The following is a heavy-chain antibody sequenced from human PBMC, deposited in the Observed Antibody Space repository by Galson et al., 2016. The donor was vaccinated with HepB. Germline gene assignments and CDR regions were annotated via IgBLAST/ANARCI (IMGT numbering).Heavy chain of an antibody. Sequence: SLRLSCAASGFSFSSFALNWVRQAPGKGLEWVASISDRETGFGVFTADSVRGRLSISRDNAQNTLFLQMNSLRIEDTAVYYCARGMWEWGFDFWGQGALVTVSS. CDR2: ISDRETGFGV. J-gene: IGHJ5*01. V-gene: IGHV3-21*01. CDR3: ARGMWEWGFDF. D-gene: IGHD1-26*01. CDR1: GFSFSSFA.